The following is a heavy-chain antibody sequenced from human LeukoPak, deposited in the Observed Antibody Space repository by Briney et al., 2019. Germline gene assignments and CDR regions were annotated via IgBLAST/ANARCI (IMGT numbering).Heavy chain of an antibody. CDR3: AREVRGYIDY. J-gene: IGHJ4*02. CDR1: GGSISSYY. Sequence: SETLSLTCTVSGGSISSYYWSWIRQPPGKGLEWIGYIYYSGSTNYNPSHKGRVTISVDTSKNQFSLKLSSVTAADTAVYYCAREVRGYIDYWGQGTLVTVSS. D-gene: IGHD5-18*01. CDR2: IYYSGST. V-gene: IGHV4-59*01.